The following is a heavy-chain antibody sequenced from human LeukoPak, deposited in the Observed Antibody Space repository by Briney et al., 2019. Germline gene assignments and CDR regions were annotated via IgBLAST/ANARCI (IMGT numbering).Heavy chain of an antibody. D-gene: IGHD4-17*01. CDR2: ISYDGSIQ. CDR1: GFTFSKYA. CDR3: AREDLDYGDPVD. J-gene: IGHJ4*02. Sequence: PGGSLRLSCAASGFTFSKYAMHWVRQAPGKGLEWVTYISYDGSIQYYADSVKGRFTISRDTSKNTLYLHMNSLRAEDTAVYYCAREDLDYGDPVDWGQGTLVTVSS. V-gene: IGHV3-30*14.